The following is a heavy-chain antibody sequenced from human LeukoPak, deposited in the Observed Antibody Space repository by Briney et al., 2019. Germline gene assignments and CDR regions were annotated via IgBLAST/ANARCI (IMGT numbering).Heavy chain of an antibody. Sequence: GGSLRLSCAASGFTFSGSAMHWVRQASGKGLEWIGRIRSKANSYATAYAASVKGRFTISRDDSNNTAYLQMNSLKTEDTAVYYCTRPPTLAYCGGDCYSENWFDTWGQGTLVTVSS. D-gene: IGHD2-21*02. V-gene: IGHV3-73*01. CDR1: GFTFSGSA. CDR2: IRSKANSYAT. CDR3: TRPPTLAYCGGDCYSENWFDT. J-gene: IGHJ5*02.